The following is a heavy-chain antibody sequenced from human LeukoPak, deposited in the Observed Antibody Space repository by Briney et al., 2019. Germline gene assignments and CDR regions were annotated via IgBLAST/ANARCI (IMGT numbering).Heavy chain of an antibody. CDR3: VRGRDIEVLSAAVSWFDP. D-gene: IGHD2-2*01. CDR2: INGDGSST. J-gene: IGHJ5*02. Sequence: GGSLRLSCAASGFTFRNYWMHWVRQAPGKGLVWVSRINGDGSSTSYADSVKGRLTISRDNAENTLYLQMNSLRVDDTAVYYCVRGRDIEVLSAAVSWFDPWGQGTLVTVSS. V-gene: IGHV3-74*01. CDR1: GFTFRNYW.